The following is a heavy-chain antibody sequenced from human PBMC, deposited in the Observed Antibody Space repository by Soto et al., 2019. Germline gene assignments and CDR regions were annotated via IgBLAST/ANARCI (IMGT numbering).Heavy chain of an antibody. D-gene: IGHD2-2*01. CDR2: INHSGST. CDR1: GGSFSGYY. Sequence: SETLSLTCAVYGGSFSGYYWSWIRQPPGKGLEGIGEINHSGSTNYNPSLKSRVTISVDTSKNQFSLKLSSVTAADTAVYYCARGPGYCSSTSCYGAHWFDPWGQGTLVTVPS. J-gene: IGHJ5*02. V-gene: IGHV4-34*01. CDR3: ARGPGYCSSTSCYGAHWFDP.